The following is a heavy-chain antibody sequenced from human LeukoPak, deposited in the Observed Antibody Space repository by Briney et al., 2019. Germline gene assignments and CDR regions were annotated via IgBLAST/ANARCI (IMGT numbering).Heavy chain of an antibody. CDR1: GFTLSSYS. CDR2: ISGSSSYI. J-gene: IGHJ5*02. V-gene: IGHV3-21*01. D-gene: IGHD3-22*01. Sequence: PGGSLRLSCAASGFTLSSYSMNWVRQAPGKGLEWVSCISGSSSYIYYADSVKGRFLISRDNAKNSLYLQMNSLRAEDTAVYYCARDDSSWLLPWGQGTLVTVSS. CDR3: ARDDSSWLLP.